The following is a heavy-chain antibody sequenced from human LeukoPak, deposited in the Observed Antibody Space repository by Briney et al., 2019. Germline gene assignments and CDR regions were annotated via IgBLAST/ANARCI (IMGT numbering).Heavy chain of an antibody. CDR2: LYYNGNT. CDR3: ARGPYSSSWHSPLDY. CDR1: GGSISSGSHY. V-gene: IGHV4-61*01. D-gene: IGHD6-13*01. Sequence: PSETLSLTCTVSGGSISSGSHYWSWIRQPPGKGLGWIGCLYYNGNTNYNPSLKSRVTIPVDTSENQFSLKLASVTAADTAVYYCARGPYSSSWHSPLDYWGQGALVTVSS. J-gene: IGHJ4*02.